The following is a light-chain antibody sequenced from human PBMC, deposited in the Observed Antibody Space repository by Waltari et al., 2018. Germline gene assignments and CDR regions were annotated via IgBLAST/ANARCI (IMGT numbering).Light chain of an antibody. CDR3: SSYTSSSTEV. J-gene: IGLJ3*02. CDR2: DVS. Sequence: QSALTQPASVSGSPGQPITISCTGTISDVGGYNYFSCYQQPPGKAPKLMIYDVSKRPSGVSSRFSGSKAGNTAALTISGLQADDEADYYCSSYTSSSTEVYGGGTKRSVL. CDR1: ISDVGGYNY. V-gene: IGLV2-14*03.